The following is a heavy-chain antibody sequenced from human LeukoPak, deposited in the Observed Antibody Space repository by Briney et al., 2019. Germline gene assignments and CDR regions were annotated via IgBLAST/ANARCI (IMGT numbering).Heavy chain of an antibody. V-gene: IGHV4-39*01. Sequence: SETLSLTCTVSRGSIINRSYYWDWIRQPPGKGLEWIGSIYYSGTTYYNPSLKSRVTISVDASKNQFSLKLSSVTAADTAVYYCVARNGDYSYMDVWGKGTTVTVSS. CDR2: IYYSGTT. D-gene: IGHD1-1*01. CDR1: RGSIINRSYY. CDR3: VARNGDYSYMDV. J-gene: IGHJ6*03.